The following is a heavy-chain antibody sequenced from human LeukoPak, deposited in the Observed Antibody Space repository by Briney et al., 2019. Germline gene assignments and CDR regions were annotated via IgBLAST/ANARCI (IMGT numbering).Heavy chain of an antibody. V-gene: IGHV3-21*01. CDR1: GFTFSSYS. J-gene: IGHJ4*02. CDR2: ISSSSSYI. CDR3: ARGEFPNQLPYLFGY. Sequence: GGSLRLSCAASGFTFSSYSMNWVRQAPGKGLEWVSSISSSSSYIYYADSVKGRFTISRDNAKNSLYLQMNSLRAEDTAVYYCARGEFPNQLPYLFGYWGQGTLVTVSS. D-gene: IGHD2-2*02.